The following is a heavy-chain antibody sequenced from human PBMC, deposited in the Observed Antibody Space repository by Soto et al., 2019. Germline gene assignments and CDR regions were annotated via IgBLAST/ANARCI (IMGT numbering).Heavy chain of an antibody. CDR2: ISGSGDRT. Sequence: EVQLLESGGGSVQAGGSLRLSCAASGITISNYPMSWVRQAPGKGLDWVAGISGSGDRTYYADSAKGRFTISKDISKYSLSLQLDSLGVEDKSVYFCVKDDGGYPSTAPHWGQGTLVTVSS. V-gene: IGHV3-23*01. J-gene: IGHJ4*02. CDR1: GITISNYP. CDR3: VKDDGGYPSTAPH. D-gene: IGHD3-22*01.